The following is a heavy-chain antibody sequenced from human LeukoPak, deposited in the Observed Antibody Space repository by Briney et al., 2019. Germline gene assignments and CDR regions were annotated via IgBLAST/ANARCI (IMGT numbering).Heavy chain of an antibody. V-gene: IGHV1-69*05. CDR3: ARDAGVIVVPAAPIL. Sequence: SVKVSCKASGGTFSSYAISWVRQAPGQGLEWMGGIIPIFGTANYAQKFQGRVTITTDESTSTDYMELSSLRSEDTAVYFCARDAGVIVVPAAPILWGQGTLVTVSS. J-gene: IGHJ4*02. D-gene: IGHD2-2*01. CDR1: GGTFSSYA. CDR2: IIPIFGTA.